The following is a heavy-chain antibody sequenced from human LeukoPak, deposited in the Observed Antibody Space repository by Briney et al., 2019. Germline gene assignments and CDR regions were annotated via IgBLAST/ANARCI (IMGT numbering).Heavy chain of an antibody. V-gene: IGHV1-69*04. CDR1: GYTFTSYD. D-gene: IGHD4-23*01. J-gene: IGHJ4*02. CDR2: IIPILGIA. CDR3: AREIDYGGI. Sequence: ASVKVSCKASGYTFTSYDISWVRQAPGQGLEWMGRIIPILGIANYAQKFQGRVTITADKSTSTAYMELSSLRSEDTAVYYCAREIDYGGIWGQGTLVTVSS.